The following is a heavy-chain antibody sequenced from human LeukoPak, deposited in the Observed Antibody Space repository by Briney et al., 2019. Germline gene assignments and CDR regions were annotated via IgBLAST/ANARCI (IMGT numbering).Heavy chain of an antibody. CDR1: GFTFSSYS. Sequence: PGGSLRLSCAASGFTFSSYSMNWVRQAPGKGLEWVSYITSSSSTMYYADSVKGRFTISRDNAKNTVYLQMNSLRAEDTAVYYCARGYYHDSRGYYYDWFDPWGQGTLVTVSS. CDR3: ARGYYHDSRGYYYDWFDP. D-gene: IGHD3-22*01. CDR2: ITSSSSTM. J-gene: IGHJ5*02. V-gene: IGHV3-48*04.